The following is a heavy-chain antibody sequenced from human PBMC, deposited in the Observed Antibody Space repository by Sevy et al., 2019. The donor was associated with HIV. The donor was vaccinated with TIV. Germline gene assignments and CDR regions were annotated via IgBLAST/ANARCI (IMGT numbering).Heavy chain of an antibody. CDR1: GFTFSSYG. D-gene: IGHD2-2*01. V-gene: IGHV3-30*02. Sequence: GGSLRLSCAASGFTFSSYGMHWVRQAPGKGLEWVAFIRYDGSNKYYADSVKCRFTISRDNSKNTPYLQMNSLRAEDTAVYYCAKINLDRPAATGTPRERWGYYGMDVWGQGTTVTVSS. CDR2: IRYDGSNK. J-gene: IGHJ6*02. CDR3: AKINLDRPAATGTPRERWGYYGMDV.